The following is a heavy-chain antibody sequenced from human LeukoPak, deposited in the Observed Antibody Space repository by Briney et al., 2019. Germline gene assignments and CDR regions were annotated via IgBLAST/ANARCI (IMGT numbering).Heavy chain of an antibody. CDR3: ARDKARRDIDY. Sequence: GGSLRLSCAASGFTLSSYSMNWVRQAPGKGLEWVSSISSSSSHIYYADSVKGRFTISRDNAKNSLYLQMNSLRAGDTAVYYCARDKARRDIDYWGQGTLVTVSS. D-gene: IGHD2-15*01. CDR1: GFTLSSYS. V-gene: IGHV3-21*01. J-gene: IGHJ4*02. CDR2: ISSSSSHI.